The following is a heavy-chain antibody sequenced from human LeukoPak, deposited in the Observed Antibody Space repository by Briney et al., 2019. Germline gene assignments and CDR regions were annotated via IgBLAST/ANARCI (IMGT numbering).Heavy chain of an antibody. J-gene: IGHJ5*02. V-gene: IGHV3-66*02. D-gene: IGHD5-18*01. Sequence: PGGPLRLSCAASGFNVSNNYMSWVRQAQGKGLEWVSVIYSGGGTYYADSVQGRFTMSRDKSKNMLYLQMNSLKAEDTAVYYCARDHRTAIRPYNWFDPWGQGTLVTVSS. CDR3: ARDHRTAIRPYNWFDP. CDR1: GFNVSNNY. CDR2: IYSGGGT.